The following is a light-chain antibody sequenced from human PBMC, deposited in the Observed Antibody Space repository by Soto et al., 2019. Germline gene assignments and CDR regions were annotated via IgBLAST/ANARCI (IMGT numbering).Light chain of an antibody. CDR3: SSYTTTYTLI. V-gene: IGLV2-14*03. CDR1: SFDIGAFDY. Sequence: QSALTQPASVSGSPGQSIAISCTGSSFDIGAFDYVCWYQQHPGKAPKLVVYDVNDRPSGVSNRFSGSKSGTTASLTISGLQADDEAYHYCSSYTTTYTLIFGGGTKLTVL. CDR2: DVN. J-gene: IGLJ2*01.